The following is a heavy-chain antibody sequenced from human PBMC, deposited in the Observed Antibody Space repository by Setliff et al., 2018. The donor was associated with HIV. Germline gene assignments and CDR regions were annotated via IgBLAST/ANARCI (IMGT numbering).Heavy chain of an antibody. J-gene: IGHJ3*02. CDR2: IWHSGNT. V-gene: IGHV4-38-2*02. CDR3: ARDYTNAFDI. Sequence: SETLSLTCAVSGYSISSGYFWGWIRQSPGKGLEWVGTIWHSGNTYYNPSLRSRVSLSIDTSKNEFSLNLYSVTAADTAVYYCARDYTNAFDIWGQGTMVT. D-gene: IGHD3-16*01. CDR1: GYSISSGYF.